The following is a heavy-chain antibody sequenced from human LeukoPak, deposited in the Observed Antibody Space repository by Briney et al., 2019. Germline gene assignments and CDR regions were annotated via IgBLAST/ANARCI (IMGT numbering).Heavy chain of an antibody. CDR2: ISGSRTST. Sequence: GGSLRLSCAASGFTFSSYGMSWVRQAPGKGLEWVSAISGSRTSTYYADSVKGRFTISRDNSKNTLYLQMNSLRAEDTALYYCAKDQLNRFCSGGHCSTTHGYWGQGTLVTVSS. V-gene: IGHV3-23*01. J-gene: IGHJ4*02. CDR3: AKDQLNRFCSGGHCSTTHGY. D-gene: IGHD2-15*01. CDR1: GFTFSSYG.